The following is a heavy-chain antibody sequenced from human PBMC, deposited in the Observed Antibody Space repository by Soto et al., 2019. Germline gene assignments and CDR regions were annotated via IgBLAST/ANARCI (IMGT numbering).Heavy chain of an antibody. Sequence: ASVKVSCKASGYTFTSYGISWVRQAPGQGLEWMGWISAYNGNTNYAQKLQGRVTMTTDTSTSTAYMELRSLRSDDTAVYYCARDLAAAGKEDWFDSWGQGTLVTVSS. CDR3: ARDLAAAGKEDWFDS. CDR2: ISAYNGNT. CDR1: GYTFTSYG. J-gene: IGHJ5*01. D-gene: IGHD6-13*01. V-gene: IGHV1-18*01.